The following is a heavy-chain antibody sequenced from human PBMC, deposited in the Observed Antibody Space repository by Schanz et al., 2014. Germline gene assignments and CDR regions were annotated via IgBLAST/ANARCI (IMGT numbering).Heavy chain of an antibody. D-gene: IGHD5-18*01. CDR1: GFTFRSYA. CDR3: AKYGGGYSYGFVEY. V-gene: IGHV3-23*01. Sequence: EVQLLESGGALVQPGGSLRLSCIGSGFTFRSYALGWVRQAPGKGLEWVSLVSASGGGPFYADSVKGRFTISRDNSRNTVYLQMSSLRAEDTAVYYCAKYGGGYSYGFVEYWGQGALVTVSS. CDR2: VSASGGGP. J-gene: IGHJ1*01.